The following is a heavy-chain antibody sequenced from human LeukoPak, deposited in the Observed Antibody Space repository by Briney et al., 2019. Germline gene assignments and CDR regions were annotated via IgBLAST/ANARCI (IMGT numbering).Heavy chain of an antibody. CDR3: ATTNDGGGYQWGDFFDF. CDR1: GGTSNSHA. J-gene: IGHJ4*02. CDR2: IIPNLGTA. D-gene: IGHD3-22*01. Sequence: SVTVSCKASGGTSNSHAISWVRQAPGQGLEWMGRIIPNLGTANRAQNFQDRVTLTADKSTNTAYMELTSLTSDDTAVYYCATTNDGGGYQWGDFFDFWGQGTLVTVSS. V-gene: IGHV1-69*04.